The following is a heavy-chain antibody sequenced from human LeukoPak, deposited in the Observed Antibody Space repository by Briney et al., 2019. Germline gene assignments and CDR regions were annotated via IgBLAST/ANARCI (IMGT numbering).Heavy chain of an antibody. J-gene: IGHJ3*02. CDR2: ISYDGSNK. V-gene: IGHV3-30*03. Sequence: GGSLRLSCAASRFTFSSYGMHWVRQAPGKGLEWVAVISYDGSNKYYADSVKGRFTISRDNAKNSLYLQMNSLRAEDTAVYYCARAGDSGSYWVGDAFDIWGQGTMVTVSS. CDR3: ARAGDSGSYWVGDAFDI. CDR1: RFTFSSYG. D-gene: IGHD1-26*01.